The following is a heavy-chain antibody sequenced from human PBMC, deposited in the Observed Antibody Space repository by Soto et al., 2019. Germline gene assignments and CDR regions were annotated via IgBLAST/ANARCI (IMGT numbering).Heavy chain of an antibody. J-gene: IGHJ4*02. CDR2: INPSGGST. CDR1: GYTFTSYY. D-gene: IGHD2-2*01. Sequence: QVQLVQSGAEVKKPGASVMVSCKASGYTFTSYYIHWVRQAPGQGLEWMGLINPSGGSTTYAQKFQGRVSMTSVTSTSTVYMDLSSLRSEDTAMYYCERRYCISASCTFDYWGQGTLVTVSP. CDR3: ERRYCISASCTFDY. V-gene: IGHV1-46*01.